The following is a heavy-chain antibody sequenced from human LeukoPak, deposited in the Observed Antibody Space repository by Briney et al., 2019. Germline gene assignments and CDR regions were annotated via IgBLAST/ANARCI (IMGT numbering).Heavy chain of an antibody. D-gene: IGHD3-10*01. CDR3: ARAADYLGSGSQLGY. CDR2: INHSGSA. J-gene: IGHJ4*02. V-gene: IGHV4-34*01. Sequence: PSETLSLTCGVYGGSFGGYYGSGIRQPPGKGLEGIGEINHSGSAKYNPSLKSRVTISVDTSKKQFSLELSSVTAADTAVYYCARAADYLGSGSQLGYWSQGSLVTVSS. CDR1: GGSFGGYY.